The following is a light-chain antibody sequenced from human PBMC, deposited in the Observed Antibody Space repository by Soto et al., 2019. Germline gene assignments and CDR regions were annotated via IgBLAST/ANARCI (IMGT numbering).Light chain of an antibody. J-gene: IGLJ1*01. CDR1: SSNIGAGYD. CDR2: ANN. Sequence: QSALTQPPSVSGAPGQRVSISCTGSSSNIGAGYDVHWYQHLPGTAPKLLIYANNNRPSGVPDRFSGSKSGTSASLAITGLQAEDEAYYYCQSYDSSRSPLYVFGTGTKVT. V-gene: IGLV1-40*01. CDR3: QSYDSSRSPLYV.